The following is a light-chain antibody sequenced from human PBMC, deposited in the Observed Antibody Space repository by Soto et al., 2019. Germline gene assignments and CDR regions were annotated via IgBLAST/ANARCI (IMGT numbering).Light chain of an antibody. CDR3: AAWDDSLMGFV. J-gene: IGLJ1*01. CDR1: SGDIGGYNS. CDR2: RNN. V-gene: IGLV1-47*01. Sequence: QSALTQPASVSGSPGQSITISCTGTSGDIGGYNSVSWYQQHPGKAPKLLLYRNNQRPSGVPGRISGSKSGTSVSLAISGLRSDDEADYYCAAWDDSLMGFVFGTGTKLTVL.